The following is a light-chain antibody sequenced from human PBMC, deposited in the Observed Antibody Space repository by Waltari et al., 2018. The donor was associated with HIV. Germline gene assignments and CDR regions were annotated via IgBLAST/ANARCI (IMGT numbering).Light chain of an antibody. CDR2: RNN. V-gene: IGLV1-47*01. CDR1: SSNIGDNY. J-gene: IGLJ3*02. CDR3: AAWDDSLSGWV. Sequence: QSVLTQPPSASGTPGQRVTISCSGRSSNIGDNYVYLYQQLPGTAPKLLIYRNNQRPSGVPDRLSGSKSGTSASLAISGLRSEDEADYYCAAWDDSLSGWVFGGGTKLTVL.